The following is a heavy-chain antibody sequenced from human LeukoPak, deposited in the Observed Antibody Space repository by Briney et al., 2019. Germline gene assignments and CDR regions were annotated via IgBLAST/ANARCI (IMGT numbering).Heavy chain of an antibody. CDR2: IYSGGST. CDR1: GFTVSSNY. J-gene: IGHJ4*02. CDR3: ARASSGWYVGTFDY. V-gene: IGHV3-53*01. Sequence: PGGSLRLSCAASGFTVSSNYMSWVRQAPGKGLEWVSVIYSGGSTYYADSVKGRFTISRDNSKNTLYLQMNSLRAEDTAVYYCARASSGWYVGTFDYWGQGTLVTVSS. D-gene: IGHD6-19*01.